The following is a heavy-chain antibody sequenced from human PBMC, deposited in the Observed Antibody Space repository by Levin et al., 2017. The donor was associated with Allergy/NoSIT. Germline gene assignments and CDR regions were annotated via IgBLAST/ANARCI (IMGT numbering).Heavy chain of an antibody. V-gene: IGHV3-9*01. CDR3: AKDIGGLLGENFDY. CDR2: ISWNSGSI. J-gene: IGHJ4*02. D-gene: IGHD3-16*01. CDR1: GFTFDDYA. Sequence: PGGSLRLSCAASGFTFDDYAMHWVRQAPGKGLEWVSGISWNSGSIGYADSVKGRFTISRDNAKNSLYLQMNSLRAEDTALYYCAKDIGGLLGENFDYWGQGTLVTVSS.